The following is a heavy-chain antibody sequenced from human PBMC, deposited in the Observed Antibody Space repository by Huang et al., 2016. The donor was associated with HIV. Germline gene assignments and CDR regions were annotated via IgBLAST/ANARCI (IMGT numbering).Heavy chain of an antibody. D-gene: IGHD2-2*03. CDR1: GTSMTSSTFY. V-gene: IGHV4-39*02. CDR3: AREVRSVDTDRPDGYYYRGLDV. CDR2: FYFIGNT. J-gene: IGHJ6*02. Sequence: QLRESGPGLVTPSETLSLTCSASGTSMTSSTFYWGWFRQPPGRGLEWIGRFYFIGNTYYTPSRKRRVTISIDTANKQYSMRLTSVTAADTAVYFCAREVRSVDTDRPDGYYYRGLDVWGQGTTVIVSS.